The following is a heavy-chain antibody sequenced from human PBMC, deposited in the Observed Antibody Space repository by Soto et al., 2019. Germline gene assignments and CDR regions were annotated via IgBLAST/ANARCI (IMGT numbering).Heavy chain of an antibody. CDR1: GFIFSDHY. CDR3: ARGDLVGTSVAAVGP. CDR2: IRNKANSYTT. Sequence: EVQLVESGGGLVQPGGSLRLSCAASGFIFSDHYMDWVRQAPGKGLEWVGRIRNKANSYTTEYAASVKGRFTISRDDSKNTLYLQMNRLQNEDTAVSYCARGDLVGTSVAAVGPWGQGTLVTVSS. D-gene: IGHD1-1*01. V-gene: IGHV3-72*01. J-gene: IGHJ5*02.